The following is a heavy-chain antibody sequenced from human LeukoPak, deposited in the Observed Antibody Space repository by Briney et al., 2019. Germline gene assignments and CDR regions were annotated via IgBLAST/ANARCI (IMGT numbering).Heavy chain of an antibody. V-gene: IGHV5-51*01. J-gene: IGHJ4*02. Sequence: RGESLEISCKGSEYSFATYWIGWVRQMPGQGLEWMGIIFPGDSDTRYSPSFQGQVTISADKSISTAYLQWSSLKASDTAIYYCASEYCSGGNCYFDYWGQGTLASVSS. CDR3: ASEYCSGGNCYFDY. CDR1: EYSFATYW. D-gene: IGHD2-15*01. CDR2: IFPGDSDT.